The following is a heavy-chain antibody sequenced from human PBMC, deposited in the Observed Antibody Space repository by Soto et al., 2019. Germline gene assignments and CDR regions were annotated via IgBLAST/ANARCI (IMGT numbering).Heavy chain of an antibody. CDR2: ISAYNGNT. J-gene: IGHJ6*03. Sequence: ASVKVSCKASGYTFTSYGISWVRQAPGQGLEWMGWISAYNGNTNYAQKLQGRGTMTTETSTSTAYMELRGLRSDDTAVYYCARIEGSSVDYYYYYMDVWGKGTTVTVSS. CDR1: GYTFTSYG. V-gene: IGHV1-18*01. CDR3: ARIEGSSVDYYYYYMDV.